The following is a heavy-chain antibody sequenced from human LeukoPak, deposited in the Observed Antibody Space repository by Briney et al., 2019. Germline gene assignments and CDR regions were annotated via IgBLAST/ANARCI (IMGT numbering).Heavy chain of an antibody. CDR2: IYYSGST. Sequence: SETLSLTCDVYGGSISSGGYSWSWIRQTPGKGLEWIGYIYYSGSTYYNPSLKSRLTISVDTSKNQFSLKLSSVTAADTAVYYCARGVGGYCSGGSCYSEPNWFDPWGQGTLVTVSS. CDR1: GGSISSGGYS. CDR3: ARGVGGYCSGGSCYSEPNWFDP. J-gene: IGHJ5*02. V-gene: IGHV4-30-4*07. D-gene: IGHD2-15*01.